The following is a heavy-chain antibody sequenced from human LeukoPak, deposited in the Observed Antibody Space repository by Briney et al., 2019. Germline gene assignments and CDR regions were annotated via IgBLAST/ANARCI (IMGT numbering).Heavy chain of an antibody. CDR3: AKDKIFRYLDY. D-gene: IGHD2/OR15-2a*01. Sequence: GGSLRLSCAASGLTFSNHGMHWVRQAPGKGLEWVAMITSDGNNKYYADSVKDRFTIPRDDSKNTLYLQMNSLRDEDTAVYYCAKDKIFRYLDYWGQGALVTVTS. CDR1: GLTFSNHG. CDR2: ITSDGNNK. J-gene: IGHJ4*02. V-gene: IGHV3-30*18.